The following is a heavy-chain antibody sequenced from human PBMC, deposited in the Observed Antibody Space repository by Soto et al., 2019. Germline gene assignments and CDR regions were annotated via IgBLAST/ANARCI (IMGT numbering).Heavy chain of an antibody. Sequence: SETLSLTCTVSGGSISSSSYYWGWIRQAPGKGLEWIGYIYYSGSTYYNPSLKSRITISVDTSKNQFSLKLNSVTAADTAVYYCARDLWGYCGTDCYPLDVWGQGTTVTVSS. CDR2: IYYSGST. CDR3: ARDLWGYCGTDCYPLDV. J-gene: IGHJ6*02. V-gene: IGHV4-39*07. CDR1: GGSISSSSYY. D-gene: IGHD2-21*02.